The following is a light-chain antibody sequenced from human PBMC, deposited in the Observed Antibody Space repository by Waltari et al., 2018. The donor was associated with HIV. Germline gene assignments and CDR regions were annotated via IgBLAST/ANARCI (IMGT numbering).Light chain of an antibody. CDR1: QNVDSW. Sequence: IQMTQSPSVLSASVGDRITITCRASQNVDSWLAWYQQRPGRAPKLLIYKSSTLEYGVPARFTGSGSGTNFTLTINSLHPDDFGTYYCQQYNSDFYTFG. CDR3: QQYNSDFYT. CDR2: KSS. J-gene: IGKJ3*01. V-gene: IGKV1-5*03.